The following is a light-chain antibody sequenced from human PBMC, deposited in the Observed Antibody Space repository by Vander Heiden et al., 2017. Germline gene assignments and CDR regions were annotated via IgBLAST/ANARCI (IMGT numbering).Light chain of an antibody. V-gene: IGLV4-69*01. J-gene: IGLJ3*02. Sequence: QLVLTQSPSASAFLGASVKLTCTLCSGHSNYAIAWHQQQPDKGPRFLMKLNNDGRHIKGDGIPDRFSGSSSGADRYLTISSLQSDDEADYYCQTWGTGLRVFGGGTKLTVL. CDR1: SGHSNYA. CDR3: QTWGTGLRV. CDR2: LNNDGRH.